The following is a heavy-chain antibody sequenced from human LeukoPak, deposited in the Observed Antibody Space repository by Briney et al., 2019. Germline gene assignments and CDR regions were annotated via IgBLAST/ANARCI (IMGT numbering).Heavy chain of an antibody. Sequence: KVSCKASGYTFTSYYMHWVRQAPGQGLEWMGIIYPGDSDTRYSPSFQGQVTISADKSISTAYLQWSSLKASDTAMYYCARGATTYNWFDPWGQGTLVTVSS. J-gene: IGHJ5*02. CDR3: ARGATTYNWFDP. V-gene: IGHV5-51*01. CDR1: GYTFTSYY. CDR2: IYPGDSDT. D-gene: IGHD1-26*01.